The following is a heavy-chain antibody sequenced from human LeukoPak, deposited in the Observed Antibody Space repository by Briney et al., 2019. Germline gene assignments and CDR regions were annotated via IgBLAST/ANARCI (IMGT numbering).Heavy chain of an antibody. CDR1: GGSISSYY. Sequence: SETLSLTCTVSGGSISSYYWSWIRQPPGKGLECIGYIYYSGSTNYNPSLRSRVTISVDTSKNQFSLKLSSVTAADTAVYYCARAVVGATKGGLDYWGQGTLVSLSS. V-gene: IGHV4-59*01. J-gene: IGHJ4*02. D-gene: IGHD1-26*01. CDR3: ARAVVGATKGGLDY. CDR2: IYYSGST.